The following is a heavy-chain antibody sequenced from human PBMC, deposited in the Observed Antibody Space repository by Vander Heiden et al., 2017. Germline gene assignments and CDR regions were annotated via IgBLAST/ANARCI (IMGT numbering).Heavy chain of an antibody. Sequence: VQMVESGAGLVQQGGSLRLSCAAPGFTFSSYWMHWLRQAPGKGLVWVSRITSDGSRTRHADSVKGRFTISRDNAKNTLYLQMNSLRAEDTAVYYCVREGDYGDYSAFDIWGQGTMVTVSS. D-gene: IGHD4-17*01. V-gene: IGHV3-74*01. J-gene: IGHJ3*02. CDR1: GFTFSSYW. CDR3: VREGDYGDYSAFDI. CDR2: ITSDGSRT.